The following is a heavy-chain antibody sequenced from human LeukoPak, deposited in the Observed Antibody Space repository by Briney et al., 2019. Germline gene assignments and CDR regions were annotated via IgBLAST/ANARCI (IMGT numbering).Heavy chain of an antibody. V-gene: IGHV3-30-3*01. Sequence: GGSLRLSCAASGFTFSSYAMHWVRQAPGKGLEWVAVISYDGTTKYYADSVKGRFTISRDNSNTTLYLKMHSLRAEDTAVYYCAREGGGVAPYYYYGMDVWGQGTTVTVSS. J-gene: IGHJ6*02. CDR2: ISYDGTTK. CDR3: AREGGGVAPYYYYGMDV. CDR1: GFTFSSYA. D-gene: IGHD2-15*01.